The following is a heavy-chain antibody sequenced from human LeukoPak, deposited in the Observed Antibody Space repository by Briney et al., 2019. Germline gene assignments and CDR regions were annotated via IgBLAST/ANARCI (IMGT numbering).Heavy chain of an antibody. Sequence: GGSLRLSCAASGFTFSSYAMHWVRQAPGKWLEWVAVISYDGRNKYYADSVKGRFTISRDNSKNTLYLQMNSLRAEDTAVYYCARDATRGGDFDYWGQGTLVTVSS. V-gene: IGHV3-30*04. CDR3: ARDATRGGDFDY. D-gene: IGHD3-16*01. CDR2: ISYDGRNK. J-gene: IGHJ4*02. CDR1: GFTFSSYA.